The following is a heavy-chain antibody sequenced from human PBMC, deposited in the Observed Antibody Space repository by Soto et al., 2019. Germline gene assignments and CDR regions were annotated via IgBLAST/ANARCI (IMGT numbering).Heavy chain of an antibody. J-gene: IGHJ6*03. V-gene: IGHV1-69*02. CDR2: IIPIQGKA. CDR1: GGSFMSYT. Sequence: QVQLVQSGAVLKKPGSSVKVSCEASGGSFMSYTFTWVRQAPGQGLEWMGRIIPIQGKANYALKFQDRVTISADRSTRTVYMELTSLRPGHTAVYFCAKSLLFVDHAYMDVWGKGTTVTVSS. D-gene: IGHD2-21*01. CDR3: AKSLLFVDHAYMDV.